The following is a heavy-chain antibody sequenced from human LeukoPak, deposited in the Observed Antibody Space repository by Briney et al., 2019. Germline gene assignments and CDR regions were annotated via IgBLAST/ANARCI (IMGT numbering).Heavy chain of an antibody. CDR1: GFTFDDYA. Sequence: GGSLRLSCAASGFTFDDYAMHWVRQAPGKGLEWVSGISWNSGSIGYADSVQGRFTISRDNAKNSLYLQMNSLRVEDTAVYYCARGGGYCGGDCYGIDYWGQGALVTVSS. CDR3: ARGGGYCGGDCYGIDY. J-gene: IGHJ4*02. CDR2: ISWNSGSI. V-gene: IGHV3-9*01. D-gene: IGHD2-21*01.